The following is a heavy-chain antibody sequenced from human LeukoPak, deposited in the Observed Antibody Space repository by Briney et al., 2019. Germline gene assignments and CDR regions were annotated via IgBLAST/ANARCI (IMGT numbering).Heavy chain of an antibody. CDR3: AKILGYCSSTSCPPGYYFDY. D-gene: IGHD2-2*01. CDR2: INSDGSST. CDR1: GFIFSSYW. J-gene: IGHJ4*02. Sequence: GGSLRLSCAASGFIFSSYWMHWVRQAPGKGLVWVSRINSDGSSTSYADSVKGRFTVSRDNAKNTLYLQMNSLRAEDTAVYYCAKILGYCSSTSCPPGYYFDYWGQGTLVTVSS. V-gene: IGHV3-74*01.